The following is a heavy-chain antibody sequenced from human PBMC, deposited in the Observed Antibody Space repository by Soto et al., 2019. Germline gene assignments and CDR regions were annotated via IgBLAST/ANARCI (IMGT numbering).Heavy chain of an antibody. CDR2: IIPIFGTA. CDR3: AKVRYSSPMGYYYGMDV. J-gene: IGHJ6*02. D-gene: IGHD6-19*01. CDR1: RVAFSKFI. V-gene: IGHV1-69*13. Sequence: GASVKVSFKASRVAFSKFIVTWVRQAPGLGLEWVGGIIPIFGTANYAQKFQGRVTITADESTSTSYMEVNNLRSEDTAVYYCAKVRYSSPMGYYYGMDVWGQGTTVTVS.